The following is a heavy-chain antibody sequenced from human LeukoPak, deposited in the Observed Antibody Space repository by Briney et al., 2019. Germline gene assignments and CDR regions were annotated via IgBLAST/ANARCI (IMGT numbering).Heavy chain of an antibody. CDR1: GYIFTDYG. V-gene: IGHV1-18*01. D-gene: IGHD2-2*01. Sequence: ASVKVSCKASGYIFTDYGISWVRQAPGQGLEWMGWIVAYTFATDLAQKFQGRVTLTTDTSTNTAYMELRSLRSDDTAIYYCARDPRSVIAPAAADLWGQGTLVTASS. J-gene: IGHJ5*02. CDR3: ARDPRSVIAPAAADL. CDR2: IVAYTFAT.